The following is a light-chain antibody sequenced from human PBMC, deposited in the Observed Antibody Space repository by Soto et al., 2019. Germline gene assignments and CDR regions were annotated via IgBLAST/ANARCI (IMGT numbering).Light chain of an antibody. CDR2: GAS. Sequence: EIVLTQFPGTLSLSTGERATLSCRASQSVSSSYLAWYRQKPGQAPRLLIYGASSRATGIPDRFSGSGSGTDFTLTISRLEPEDFAVYYCQQYGSSPWTFGQGTKVDIK. V-gene: IGKV3-20*01. CDR1: QSVSSSY. J-gene: IGKJ1*01. CDR3: QQYGSSPWT.